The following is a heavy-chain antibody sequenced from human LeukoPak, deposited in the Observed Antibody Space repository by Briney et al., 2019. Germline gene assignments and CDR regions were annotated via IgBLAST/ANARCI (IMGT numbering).Heavy chain of an antibody. CDR3: ARVGDYGDYVNWFDP. CDR1: SGSISSGRYY. D-gene: IGHD4-17*01. Sequence: PSQTLSLTCTVSSGSISSGRYYWSWIRQPAGKGLEWIGSGYHIGSTYFNPSLRSRVTILIDIFKNQFSLKMSSVTAADTAIYYCARVGDYGDYVNWFDPWGPGTLVTVSS. CDR2: GYHIGST. J-gene: IGHJ5*02. V-gene: IGHV4-39*07.